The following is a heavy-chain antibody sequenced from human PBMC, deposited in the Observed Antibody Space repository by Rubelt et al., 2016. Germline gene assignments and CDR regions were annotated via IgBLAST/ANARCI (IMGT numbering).Heavy chain of an antibody. D-gene: IGHD3-3*01. CDR2: INHSGST. Sequence: QVQLQQWGAGLLKPSETLSLTCAVYGGSFSGYYWSWIRQPPGKGLEWIGEINHSGSTNYNPSLKNRVTISVDTSKNQFSRRVGSVTAADTAVYYCASGDVWSGYYGRYGMDVWGQGTTVTVSS. CDR3: ASGDVWSGYYGRYGMDV. CDR1: GGSFSGYY. J-gene: IGHJ6*02. V-gene: IGHV4-34*01.